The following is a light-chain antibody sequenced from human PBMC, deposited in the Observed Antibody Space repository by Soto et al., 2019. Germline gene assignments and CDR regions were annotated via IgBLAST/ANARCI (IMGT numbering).Light chain of an antibody. CDR1: QNIGSD. J-gene: IGKJ1*01. Sequence: EIVMTQSPATLSVSPGGRATLSCRASQNIGSDLAWYQQRPGQAPRLLIYGASTRATGIPARFSGSGSGTEFTLTISSLQSEDFAVYHCQQYSTWSCTFGQGTKVEIK. CDR2: GAS. V-gene: IGKV3-15*01. CDR3: QQYSTWSCT.